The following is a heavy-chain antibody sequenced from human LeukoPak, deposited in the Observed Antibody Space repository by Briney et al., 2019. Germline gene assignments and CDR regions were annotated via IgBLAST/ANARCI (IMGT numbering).Heavy chain of an antibody. D-gene: IGHD6-19*01. V-gene: IGHV4-34*01. CDR1: GGSFSGYY. J-gene: IGHJ3*02. CDR2: INHSGST. CDR3: ARVKAVAHDAFDI. Sequence: SETLSLTCAVYGGSFSGYYWSWIRQPQGKGLEWIGEINHSGSTNYNPSLKSRVTISVDTSKNQFSLKLSSVTAADTAVYYCARVKAVAHDAFDIWGQGTIVTVSS.